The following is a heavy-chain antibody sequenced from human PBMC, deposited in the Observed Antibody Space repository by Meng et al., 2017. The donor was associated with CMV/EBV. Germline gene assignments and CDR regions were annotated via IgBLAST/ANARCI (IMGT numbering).Heavy chain of an antibody. Sequence: RRSLTLSCAASGFTFSSYSMSWVRQAPGKGLEWVSAMSGSGDSTNYADSEKGRFTLCRDNSKNTLYLQMNSLRAEDTAVYYCAKDRLSSSWLYYYYYGMDVWGQGTTVTVSS. J-gene: IGHJ6*02. D-gene: IGHD6-13*01. CDR3: AKDRLSSSWLYYYYYGMDV. V-gene: IGHV3-23*01. CDR1: GFTFSSYS. CDR2: MSGSGDST.